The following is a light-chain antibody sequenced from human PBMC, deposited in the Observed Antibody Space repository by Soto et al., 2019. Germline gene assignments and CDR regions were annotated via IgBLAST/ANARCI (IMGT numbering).Light chain of an antibody. CDR1: SSDVGGYNY. CDR2: DVS. Sequence: QSALTQPASVSGSPGQSITISCTGTSSDVGGYNYVSWYQQHPDKAPKLMIYDVSNRPSGVSNRFSGSKSGNTASLTISGLQAEDEADYYCCSYTSSSTPVVFGGGTQLTV. CDR3: CSYTSSSTPVV. V-gene: IGLV2-14*03. J-gene: IGLJ2*01.